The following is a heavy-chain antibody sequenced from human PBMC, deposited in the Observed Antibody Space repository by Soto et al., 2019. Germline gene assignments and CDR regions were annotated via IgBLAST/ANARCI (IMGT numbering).Heavy chain of an antibody. CDR1: GYTFTGYY. CDR3: ARDSDYGDYSDAFDI. CDR2: INPNSGGT. V-gene: IGHV1-2*04. Sequence: QVQLVQSGAEVKKPGASVKVSCKASGYTFTGYYMHWVRQAPGQGLEWMGWINPNSGGTNYAQKFQGWVTMTRDTSISTAYMELSRLRSDDTAVYYCARDSDYGDYSDAFDIWGQGTMVTVSS. J-gene: IGHJ3*02. D-gene: IGHD4-17*01.